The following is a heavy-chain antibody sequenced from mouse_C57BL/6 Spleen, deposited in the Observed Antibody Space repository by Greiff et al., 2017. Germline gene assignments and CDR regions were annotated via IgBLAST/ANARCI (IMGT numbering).Heavy chain of an antibody. CDR1: EYEFPSHD. CDR2: INSDGGST. V-gene: IGHV5-2*01. D-gene: IGHD2-1*01. J-gene: IGHJ1*03. Sequence: EVKLMEPGGGLVQPGESLKLSCESTEYEFPSHDMSWVRKTPEKRLELVAAINSDGGSTYYPETMERRFIISRDNTKKTLYLQMSSLRSEDTALYYCARRGNYRYWYFDVWGTGTTVTVSS. CDR3: ARRGNYRYWYFDV.